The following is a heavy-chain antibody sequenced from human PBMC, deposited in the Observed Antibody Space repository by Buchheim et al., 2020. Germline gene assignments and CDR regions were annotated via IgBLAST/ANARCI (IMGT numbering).Heavy chain of an antibody. CDR1: GGSFSGYY. Sequence: QVQLQQWGAGLLKPSETLSLTCAVYGGSFSGYYWSWIRQPPGKGLEWIGEINHSGSTNYNPSLKSRVTISVDTSKNQFSLQLSSVTAADTAVYYCARGVTIFGVVPRYYYYYGMDVWGQGTT. CDR2: INHSGST. CDR3: ARGVTIFGVVPRYYYYYGMDV. J-gene: IGHJ6*02. V-gene: IGHV4-34*01. D-gene: IGHD3-3*01.